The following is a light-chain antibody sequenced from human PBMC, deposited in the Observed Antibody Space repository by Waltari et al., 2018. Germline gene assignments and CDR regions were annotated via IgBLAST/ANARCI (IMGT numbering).Light chain of an antibody. CDR3: AAWDDSLSGRV. V-gene: IGLV1-47*01. CDR1: RSNIGSNY. Sequence: QSVLTQPPSASGTPGQRVTISCSGSRSNIGSNYVYWYQQLPGTAPKPLIYRNNQRPSGVPARFSCSKSGTSASLAISGLRSEDEADYYCAAWDDSLSGRVFGGGTKVTVL. CDR2: RNN. J-gene: IGLJ3*02.